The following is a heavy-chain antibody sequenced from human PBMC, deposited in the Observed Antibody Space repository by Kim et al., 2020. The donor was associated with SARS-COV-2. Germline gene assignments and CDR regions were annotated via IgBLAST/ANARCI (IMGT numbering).Heavy chain of an antibody. CDR2: ISSSSSYI. D-gene: IGHD2-15*01. CDR3: ARDGLGYCSGGSCYSDPRTRYYYYGMDV. V-gene: IGHV3-21*01. Sequence: GGSLRLSCAASGFTFSSYSMNWVRQAPGKGLEWVSSISSSSSYIYYADSVKGRFTISRDNAKNSLYLQMNSLRAEDTAVYYCARDGLGYCSGGSCYSDPRTRYYYYGMDVWGQGTTVTVS. CDR1: GFTFSSYS. J-gene: IGHJ6*02.